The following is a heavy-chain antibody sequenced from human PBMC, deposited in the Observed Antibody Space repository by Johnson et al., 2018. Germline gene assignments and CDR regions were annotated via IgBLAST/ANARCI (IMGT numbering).Heavy chain of an antibody. D-gene: IGHD2-2*01. CDR3: ARIGIRVVVGMDV. V-gene: IGHV4-39*01. J-gene: IGHJ6*02. CDR1: GGSISSSSYY. Sequence: QVQLQESGPGLVKPSETLSLTCTVSGGSISSSSYYWGWIRQPPGKGLEWIGSIYYRGSTYYNPSLKSRVTISVDTSKNQFSLKLSSVTAPDTAVYYGARIGIRVVVGMDVWGQGTTVTVSS. CDR2: IYYRGST.